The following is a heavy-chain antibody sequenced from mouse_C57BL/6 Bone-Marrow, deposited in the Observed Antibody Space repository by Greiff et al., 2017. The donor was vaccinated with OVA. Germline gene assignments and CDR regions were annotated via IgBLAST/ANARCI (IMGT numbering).Heavy chain of an antibody. D-gene: IGHD2-10*01. CDR1: GFNIKDDY. Sequence: EVKLVESGAELVRPGASVKLSCTASGFNIKDDYMHWVKQRPEQGLEWIGWIDPENGDTEYASKFQGKATITADTSSNTAYLQLSSLTSEDTAVYYCRRLLGWYFDVWGTGTTVTVSS. J-gene: IGHJ1*03. CDR3: RRLLGWYFDV. CDR2: IDPENGDT. V-gene: IGHV14-4*01.